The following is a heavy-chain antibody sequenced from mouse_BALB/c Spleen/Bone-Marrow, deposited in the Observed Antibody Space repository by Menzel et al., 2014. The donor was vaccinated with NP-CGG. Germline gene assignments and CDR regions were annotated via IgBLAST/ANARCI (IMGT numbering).Heavy chain of an antibody. V-gene: IGHV14-3*02. CDR1: GFNIKDTY. Sequence: EVKLQESGAELVKPGTSVKLSCTASGFNIKDTYMHWVKQRPEQGLEWIGRIDPANGNTKYDPKFQGKATITADTSSDTAYMQLSSLTSEDSAVYYCARWGYGSSYVGYFDVWGAGTTVTVSS. D-gene: IGHD1-1*01. J-gene: IGHJ1*01. CDR3: ARWGYGSSYVGYFDV. CDR2: IDPANGNT.